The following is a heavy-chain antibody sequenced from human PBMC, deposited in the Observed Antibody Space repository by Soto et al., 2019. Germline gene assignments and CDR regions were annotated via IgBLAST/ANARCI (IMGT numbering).Heavy chain of an antibody. CDR1: GFNFENYG. CDR3: AKGRTIFGVVPKYYFDY. J-gene: IGHJ4*02. D-gene: IGHD3-3*01. V-gene: IGHV3-9*01. Sequence: SLRLSCAASGFNFENYGMHWVRQAPGKGLEWVSSISWNSGRVDFADSVKGRFTISRDNAKKSLYLQMNSLRPEDTALYYCAKGRTIFGVVPKYYFDYWGQGPLVP. CDR2: ISWNSGRV.